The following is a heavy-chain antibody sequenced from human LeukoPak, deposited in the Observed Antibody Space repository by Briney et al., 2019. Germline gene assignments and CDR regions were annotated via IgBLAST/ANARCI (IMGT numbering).Heavy chain of an antibody. Sequence: GRSLRLSCAASGFTFNNYAMHWVRQAPGKGLEWVAVISYETNYKYYADSVKGRFTVSRDNSKNTLYLQMNTLRLEDTALYYCARSPTLYCSSSSCWGGVFDIWGQGTVVTVSS. CDR1: GFTFNNYA. J-gene: IGHJ3*02. V-gene: IGHV3-30*04. D-gene: IGHD2-2*01. CDR2: ISYETNYK. CDR3: ARSPTLYCSSSSCWGGVFDI.